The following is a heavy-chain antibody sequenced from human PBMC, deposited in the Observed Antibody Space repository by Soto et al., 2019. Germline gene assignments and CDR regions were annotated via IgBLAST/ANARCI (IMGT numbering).Heavy chain of an antibody. CDR2: ISGSGSST. CDR1: GFTFSSYG. V-gene: IGHV3-23*01. CDR3: AKIKDGSGSDL. Sequence: PGGSLRLSCAASGFTFSSYGMTWVRQAPGKGLEWVSSISGSGSSTYYADSVKGRFTISRDNSKNTLYLQMNSLRVDDTAVYYCAKIKDGSGSDLWGQGTLVTVSS. D-gene: IGHD6-19*01. J-gene: IGHJ4*02.